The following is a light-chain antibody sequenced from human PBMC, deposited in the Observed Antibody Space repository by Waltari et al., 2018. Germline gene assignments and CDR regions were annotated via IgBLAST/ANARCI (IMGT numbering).Light chain of an antibody. J-gene: IGKJ4*01. CDR1: QDISNF. V-gene: IGKV1-9*01. Sequence: DIQLTQSPSFLSASVGDRVRITCRASQDISNFLAWYQQRPGTAPNLLIYGASTSHSGVPSRFSGSGSGTEFTLTISSLQPEDFATYYCQQLNTDPLTFGGGTKVEIK. CDR3: QQLNTDPLT. CDR2: GAS.